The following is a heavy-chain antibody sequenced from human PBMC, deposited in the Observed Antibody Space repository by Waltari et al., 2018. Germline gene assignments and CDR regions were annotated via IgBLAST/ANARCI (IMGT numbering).Heavy chain of an antibody. CDR2: ISVGSRSI. CDR3: ARDRDSFPARTDLV. V-gene: IGHV3-48*01. Sequence: EVQLVESGGILVQPGGSLRLSCAASGFSFRSFSMNWVRQAPGKGRGWVAYISVGSRSICSAASVKGRFTISRDKAKNSLYLRMNNLRVEDTAIYYCARDRDSFPARTDLVWGQGTLVTVSS. J-gene: IGHJ4*02. CDR1: GFSFRSFS. D-gene: IGHD2-2*01.